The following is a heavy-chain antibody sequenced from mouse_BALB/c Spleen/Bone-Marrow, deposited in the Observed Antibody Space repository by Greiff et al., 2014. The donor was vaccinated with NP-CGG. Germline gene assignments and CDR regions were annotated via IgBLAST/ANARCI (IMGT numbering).Heavy chain of an antibody. Sequence: VKLMESGPGLVSPSQSLSITCTVSGFSLTSYGVHWVRQPPGKGLEWLGVIWADGSTNYNSALMSRLSISKDNSKSQVFLKMNSLQTDVTAMYYCSRITTATGAMDYWGQGTSVTVSS. D-gene: IGHD1-2*01. V-gene: IGHV2-9*02. CDR2: IWADGST. J-gene: IGHJ4*01. CDR1: GFSLTSYG. CDR3: SRITTATGAMDY.